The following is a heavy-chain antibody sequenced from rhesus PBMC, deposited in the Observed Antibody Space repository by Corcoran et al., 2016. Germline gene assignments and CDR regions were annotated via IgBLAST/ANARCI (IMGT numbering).Heavy chain of an antibody. CDR2: IYGSGSST. J-gene: IGHJ3*01. Sequence: QLQLQESGPGLVKPSETLSVTCAVSGGSISSSYWSWIRQAPGKGLEWIRDIYGSGSSTNYNPSHKSRVTLSVDTSKNQLSLKLSSVTTADTAVYYCARSNYEDDYGYYYTENDAFDFWGQGLRVTVSS. CDR1: GGSISSSY. CDR3: ARSNYEDDYGYYYTENDAFDF. D-gene: IGHD3-9*01. V-gene: IGHV4-169*01.